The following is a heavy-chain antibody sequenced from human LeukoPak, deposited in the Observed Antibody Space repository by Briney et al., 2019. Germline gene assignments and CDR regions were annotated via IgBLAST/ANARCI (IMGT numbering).Heavy chain of an antibody. Sequence: SETLSLTCAVYGGSFSGYYWSWIRQPPGKGLEWIGEINHSGSTNYNPSLKSRVTISVDTSKNQFSLKLSSVTAADTAVYYCAREGIVVVPAAKDWFDPWGQGTLVTVSP. J-gene: IGHJ5*02. CDR1: GGSFSGYY. V-gene: IGHV4-34*01. D-gene: IGHD2-2*01. CDR3: AREGIVVVPAAKDWFDP. CDR2: INHSGST.